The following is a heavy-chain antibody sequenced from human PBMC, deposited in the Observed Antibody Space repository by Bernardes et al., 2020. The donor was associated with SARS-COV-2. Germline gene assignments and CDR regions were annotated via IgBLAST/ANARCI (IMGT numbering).Heavy chain of an antibody. CDR2: INHRGRT. J-gene: IGHJ4*02. V-gene: IGHV4-34*01. D-gene: IGHD2-21*01. CDR3: AGGKEETVMVLVIAWQVSYLDY. Sequence: SETLSLTCGFSGGSFSNYHWNWIRLSPGKWLEWIGQINHRGRTTYKSSLRDRVSISIDSSKSQLSLRLRSVTAADTGVYYCAGGKEETVMVLVIAWQVSYLDYWGQGTLVTVAS. CDR1: GGSFSNYH.